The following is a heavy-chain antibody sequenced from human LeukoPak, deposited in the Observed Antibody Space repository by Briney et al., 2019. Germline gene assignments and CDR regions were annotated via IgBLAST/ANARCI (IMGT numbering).Heavy chain of an antibody. J-gene: IGHJ4*02. Sequence: GESLRLSCAASGFTFSSYTMSWVRQAPGKGLEWVSVIYSGGSTYYADSVKGRFTISRDNSKNTLYLQMNSLRAEDTAVYYCARDRKGRYGDHFDYWGQGTLVTVSS. D-gene: IGHD4-17*01. CDR2: IYSGGST. V-gene: IGHV3-66*01. CDR3: ARDRKGRYGDHFDY. CDR1: GFTFSSYT.